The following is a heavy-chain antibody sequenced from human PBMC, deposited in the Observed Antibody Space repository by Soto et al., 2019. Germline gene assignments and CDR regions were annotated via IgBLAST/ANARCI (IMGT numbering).Heavy chain of an antibody. Sequence: EVQLVETGGGLLQPGGSLRLSCAASGFTVSSNYMSWVRQSPGKGLEWVSVIYSGGSTYYEDSVRGRFTSSRDNSKNTLYLQMKSLRAEDTAVYYCARDPPATRHGMDVWGQGTTVTVSS. J-gene: IGHJ6*02. CDR2: IYSGGST. CDR1: GFTVSSNY. V-gene: IGHV3-53*02. CDR3: ARDPPATRHGMDV.